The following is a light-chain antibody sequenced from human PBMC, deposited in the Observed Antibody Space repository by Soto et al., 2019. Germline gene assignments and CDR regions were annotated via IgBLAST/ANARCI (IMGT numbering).Light chain of an antibody. V-gene: IGKV1-9*01. Sequence: DIQLTQSPSLLSASIGDRVTITCRASHDISTFLAWYQQKPGKAPKLLIYEASTLQSGVPSRFSGSGTATEFTLTISGLLPEDFAAYHCQQLYTLPFTFGQGTRL. CDR2: EAS. CDR3: QQLYTLPFT. CDR1: HDISTF. J-gene: IGKJ5*01.